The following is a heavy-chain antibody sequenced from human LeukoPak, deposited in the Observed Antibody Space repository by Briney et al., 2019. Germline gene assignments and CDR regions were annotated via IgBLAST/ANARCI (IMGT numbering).Heavy chain of an antibody. D-gene: IGHD6-13*01. CDR1: GGSISSYY. J-gene: IGHJ4*02. CDR3: ARWVAASSIDY. V-gene: IGHV4-59*08. CDR2: IYYRGST. Sequence: SETLSLTCTVSGGSISSYYWSWIRQPPGKGLEWIAYIYYRGSTNYNASLKSRVTISVDTSKNQFSLKLRSVTAADTAVYYCARWVAASSIDYWGQGTLVTVSS.